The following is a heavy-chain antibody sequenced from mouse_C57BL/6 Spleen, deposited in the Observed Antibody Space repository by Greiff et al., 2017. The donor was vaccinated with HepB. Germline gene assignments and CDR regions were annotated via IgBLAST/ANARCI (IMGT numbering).Heavy chain of an antibody. CDR1: GFNIKDYY. V-gene: IGHV14-1*01. J-gene: IGHJ4*01. D-gene: IGHD3-2*02. CDR3: TTDSSGYSDAMDY. CDR2: IDPEDGDT. Sequence: EVMLVESGAELVRPGASVKLSCTASGFNIKDYYMHWVKQRPEQGLEWIGRIDPEDGDTEYAPKFQGKATMTADTSSNTAYLQLSSLTSEDTAVYYCTTDSSGYSDAMDYWGQGTSVTVSS.